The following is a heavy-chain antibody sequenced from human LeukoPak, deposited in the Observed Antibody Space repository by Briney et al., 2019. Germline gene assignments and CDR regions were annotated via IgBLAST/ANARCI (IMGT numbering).Heavy chain of an antibody. V-gene: IGHV3-21*01. CDR3: ARDRWGYCTSANCYGGAFDI. D-gene: IGHD2-2*01. CDR2: IYTGSDYV. Sequence: KPGGSLRLSCAASRFAFRSYSMHWVRQAPGKGLEWVSSIYTGSDYVYYADSVKGRFTISRDNAKNSLYLQLDSLRVEDTAVYYRARDRWGYCTSANCYGGAFDIWGQGTMVTVSS. J-gene: IGHJ3*02. CDR1: RFAFRSYS.